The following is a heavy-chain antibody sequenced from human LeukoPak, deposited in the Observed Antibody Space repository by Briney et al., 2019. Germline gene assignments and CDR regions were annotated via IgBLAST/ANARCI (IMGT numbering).Heavy chain of an antibody. CDR2: IWYDGSNK. V-gene: IGHV3-33*01. CDR1: GFTFSSHG. CDR3: ARLYTSYYYGMDV. Sequence: GGSLRLSCAASGFTFSSHGMHWVRQAPGKGLEWVAVIWYDGSNKYYADSVKGRFTISRDNSKNTLCLQMNSLRAEDTAVYYCARLYTSYYYGMDVWGQGTTVTVSS. J-gene: IGHJ6*02.